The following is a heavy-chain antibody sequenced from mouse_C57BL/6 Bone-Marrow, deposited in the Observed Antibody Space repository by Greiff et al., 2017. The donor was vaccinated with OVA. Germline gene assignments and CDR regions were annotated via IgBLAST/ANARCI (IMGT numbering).Heavy chain of an antibody. D-gene: IGHD3-2*02. CDR2: IDPETGGT. CDR1: GYTFTDYE. V-gene: IGHV1-15*01. Sequence: QVQLQQSGAALVRPGASVTLSCKASGYTFTDYEMHWVKQTPVHGLEWIGAIDPETGGTAYNQKFKGKAILTADKSSSTAYMELRSLTSEDSAVYYCTRFQLRLYDAMDYWGQGTSVTVSS. CDR3: TRFQLRLYDAMDY. J-gene: IGHJ4*01.